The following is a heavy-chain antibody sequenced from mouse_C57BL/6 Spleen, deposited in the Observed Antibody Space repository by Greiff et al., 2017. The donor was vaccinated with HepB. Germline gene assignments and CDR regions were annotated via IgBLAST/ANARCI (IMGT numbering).Heavy chain of an antibody. Sequence: EVQLVESGGGLVKPGGSLKLPCAASGFTFSDYGMHWVRQAPEKGLEWVAYISSGSSTIYYADTVKGRFTISRDNAKNTLFLQMTSLSSEDTAMYYCAADGYYPSWFAYWGQGTLVTVSA. CDR1: GFTFSDYG. J-gene: IGHJ3*01. D-gene: IGHD2-3*01. V-gene: IGHV5-17*01. CDR3: AADGYYPSWFAY. CDR2: ISSGSSTI.